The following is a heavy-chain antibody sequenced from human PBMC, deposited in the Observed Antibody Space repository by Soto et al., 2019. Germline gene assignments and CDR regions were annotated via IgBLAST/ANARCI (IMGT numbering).Heavy chain of an antibody. CDR2: ISSSSSYI. V-gene: IGHV3-21*01. D-gene: IGHD1-20*01. J-gene: IGHJ3*02. CDR1: GFTFSSYS. CDR3: ARVSSYNDAFDI. Sequence: GGSLRLSCAASGFTFSSYSMNWVRQAPGKGLEWVSSISSSSSYIYYADSVKGRFTISRDNAKNSLYLQMNSLRAEDTAVYYWARVSSYNDAFDIWGQGTMVTVSS.